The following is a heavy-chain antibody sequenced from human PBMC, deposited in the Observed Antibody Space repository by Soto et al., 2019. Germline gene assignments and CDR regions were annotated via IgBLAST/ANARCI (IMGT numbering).Heavy chain of an antibody. CDR2: ISGSGGST. D-gene: IGHD7-27*01. CDR1: GFTFSSYA. J-gene: IGHJ6*03. Sequence: GGSLRLSCAASGFTFSSYAMSWVRQAPGKGLEWVSAISGSGGSTYYADSVKGRFTISRDNSKNTLYLQMNSLRAEDTAVYYCAKGAPYWGRYYYYYMDVWGKGTTVTVSS. V-gene: IGHV3-23*01. CDR3: AKGAPYWGRYYYYYMDV.